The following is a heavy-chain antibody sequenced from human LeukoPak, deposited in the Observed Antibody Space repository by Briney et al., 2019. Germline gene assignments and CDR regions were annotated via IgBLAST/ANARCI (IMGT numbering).Heavy chain of an antibody. V-gene: IGHV3-23*01. CDR3: AKGAAIVVAAAGVLFDY. CDR2: ISGSGGST. CDR1: GFTFSSYA. Sequence: GSLRLSCAASGFTFSSYAMSWVRPAPGKGLEWVSGISGSGGSTYYADSVKGRFTISRDNSKNTLYLQMNSLRAEDTAVYYCAKGAAIVVAAAGVLFDYWGQGTLVTVSS. J-gene: IGHJ4*02. D-gene: IGHD2-2*01.